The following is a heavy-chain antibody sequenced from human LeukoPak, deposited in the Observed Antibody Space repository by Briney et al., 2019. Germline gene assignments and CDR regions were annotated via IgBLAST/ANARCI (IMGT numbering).Heavy chain of an antibody. J-gene: IGHJ6*02. D-gene: IGHD5-18*01. CDR3: ARGLVDTYYYYYGMDV. CDR2: LSGSGITT. V-gene: IGHV3-23*01. CDR1: GFTFSNSA. Sequence: PARSLRLSCAASGFTFSNSAMSWLPQAPGQGLEWVSTLSGSGITTYYADSVKGRFTISRHNSKNTLYLQMNSLRAEDTAVYYCARGLVDTYYYYYGMDVWGQGTTVTVSS.